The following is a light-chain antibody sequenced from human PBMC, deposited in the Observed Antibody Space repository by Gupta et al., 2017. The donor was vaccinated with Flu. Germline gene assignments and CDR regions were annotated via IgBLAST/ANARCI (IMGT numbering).Light chain of an antibody. Sequence: QAALPPPSFLSASPGASASLTCTLRSDISVDTYRIYWYQQKPGSPPQYRLNYKSDSDKQQGSGVPSRFSGSKDASANAGILLISGLQSEDEADYYCMIWHSSAYVFGTGTEVTVL. V-gene: IGLV5-45*02. CDR3: MIWHSSAYV. J-gene: IGLJ1*01. CDR2: YKSDSDK. CDR1: SDISVDTYR.